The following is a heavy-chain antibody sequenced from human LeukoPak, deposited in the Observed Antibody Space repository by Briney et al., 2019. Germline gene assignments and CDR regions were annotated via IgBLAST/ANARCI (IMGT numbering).Heavy chain of an antibody. Sequence: ASVKVSCKTSGITFSSYAMSWVRQAPGQGLEWMGWISAYNGNTNYAQKLQGRVTMTTDTSTSTAYMELRSLRSDDTAVYYCARDPLAAAGTPRAFDIWGQGTMVTVSS. CDR3: ARDPLAAAGTPRAFDI. D-gene: IGHD6-13*01. CDR1: GITFSSYA. V-gene: IGHV1-18*01. J-gene: IGHJ3*02. CDR2: ISAYNGNT.